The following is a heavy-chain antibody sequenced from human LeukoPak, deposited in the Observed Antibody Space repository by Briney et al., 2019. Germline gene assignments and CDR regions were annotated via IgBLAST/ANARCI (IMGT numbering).Heavy chain of an antibody. D-gene: IGHD2-2*01. Sequence: GGSLRLSCAASGFTCSSYSMNWVRQAPGKGLEGISYIGISSGNTKYADSVKGRFTISGDKAKNSVYLQMNSLRVEDTAVYYCARDTKYAFDNWGQGTLVTVSS. CDR2: IGISSGNT. J-gene: IGHJ4*02. V-gene: IGHV3-48*01. CDR3: ARDTKYAFDN. CDR1: GFTCSSYS.